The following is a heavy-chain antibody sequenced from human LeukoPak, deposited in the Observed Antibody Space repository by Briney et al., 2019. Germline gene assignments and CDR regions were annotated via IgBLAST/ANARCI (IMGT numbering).Heavy chain of an antibody. CDR2: IYYSGST. CDR1: GGSISSHY. J-gene: IGHJ5*02. Sequence: SETLSLICTVSGGSISSHYWSWIRQPPGKGLEWIGYIYYSGSTNYNPSLKSRVTISVDTSKNQFSLKLSSVTAADTAVYYCARSRRGYSYGPDGYWFDPWGQGTLVTVSS. V-gene: IGHV4-59*11. D-gene: IGHD5-18*01. CDR3: ARSRRGYSYGPDGYWFDP.